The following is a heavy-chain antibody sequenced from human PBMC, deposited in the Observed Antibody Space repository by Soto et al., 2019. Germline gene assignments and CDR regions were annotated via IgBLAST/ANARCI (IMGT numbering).Heavy chain of an antibody. CDR2: IYHSGST. D-gene: IGHD3-22*01. CDR3: ASERVKGLFDY. CDR1: GGSISSSNW. Sequence: QVQLQESGPGLVKPSGTLSLTCAVSGGSISSSNWWSWVRQPPGKGLEWIGGIYHSGSTNYTPSLQSRVTIYVDKSKNQFSVKLSSVTAADTAVCYCASERVKGLFDYWGQGTLVTVSS. J-gene: IGHJ4*02. V-gene: IGHV4-4*02.